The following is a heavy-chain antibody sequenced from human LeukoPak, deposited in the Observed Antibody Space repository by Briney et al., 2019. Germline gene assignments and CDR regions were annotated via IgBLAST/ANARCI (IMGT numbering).Heavy chain of an antibody. Sequence: GGSPRLSCAASGFTFSSYRMNWVRQAPGKGLEWVSSISSSSSYIYYADSVKDRFTISRDNAKNSLYLQMNSLRAEDTAVYYCARDRGDTPGDAFDIWGQGTMVTVSS. V-gene: IGHV3-21*01. CDR1: GFTFSSYR. CDR2: ISSSSSYI. D-gene: IGHD3-10*01. J-gene: IGHJ3*02. CDR3: ARDRGDTPGDAFDI.